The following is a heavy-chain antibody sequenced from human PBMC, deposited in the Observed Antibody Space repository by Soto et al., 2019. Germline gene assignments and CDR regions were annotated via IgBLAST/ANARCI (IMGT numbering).Heavy chain of an antibody. CDR3: AKRTSGWYFDS. CDR2: ISGSGGST. V-gene: IGHV3-23*01. D-gene: IGHD6-19*01. Sequence: EVQLLESGGGLVQPGGSLRLSCAASGFTFSSYAMSWVRQAPGKGLEWVSVISGSGGSTYYADSVKGRFTIPRDTSKNTLYLQMNSLRAEDTAVYYCAKRTSGWYFDSWGQGTLVTVSS. J-gene: IGHJ4*02. CDR1: GFTFSSYA.